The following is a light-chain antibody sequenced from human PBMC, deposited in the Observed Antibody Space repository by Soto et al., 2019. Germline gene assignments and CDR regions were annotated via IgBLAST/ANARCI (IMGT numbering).Light chain of an antibody. Sequence: QSALTQPASVSGSPGQSITISCTGTSSDVGSYNRVSWYQQHPAKAPKLIIYEDSERPSGVSNRFSGSKSGNTASLTISGLQAEDEADYYCSSYAGSNTWVFGGGTKLTVL. CDR1: SSDVGSYNR. J-gene: IGLJ3*02. CDR3: SSYAGSNTWV. CDR2: EDS. V-gene: IGLV2-23*01.